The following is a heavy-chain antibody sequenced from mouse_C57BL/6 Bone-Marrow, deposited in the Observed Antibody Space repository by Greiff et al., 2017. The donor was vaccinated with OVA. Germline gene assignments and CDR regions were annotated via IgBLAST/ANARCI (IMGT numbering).Heavy chain of an antibody. J-gene: IGHJ1*03. CDR1: GFSFNTYA. CDR3: VREILRTLYWYFDV. D-gene: IGHD1-1*01. V-gene: IGHV10-1*01. Sequence: EVQRVESGGGLVQPKGSLKLSCAASGFSFNTYAMNWVRQAPGKGLEWVARIRSKSNNYATYYADSVKDRFTISRDDSESMLYLQMNNLKTEDTAMYYCVREILRTLYWYFDVWGTGTTVTVSS. CDR2: IRSKSNNYAT.